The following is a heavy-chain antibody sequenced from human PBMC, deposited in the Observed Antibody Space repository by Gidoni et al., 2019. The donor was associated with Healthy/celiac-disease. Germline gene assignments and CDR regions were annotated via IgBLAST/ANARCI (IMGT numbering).Heavy chain of an antibody. CDR2: IWYDGSNK. Sequence: QVQLVESGGGVVQPGRSLRLSCAASGFTFSSYGMHWVRQAPGKGLEWVAVIWYDGSNKYYADSVKGRFTISRDNSKNTLYLQMNSLRAEDTAVYYCARDFVSGTAPYYYYGMDVWGQGTTVTVSS. CDR1: GFTFSSYG. V-gene: IGHV3-33*01. J-gene: IGHJ6*02. CDR3: ARDFVSGTAPYYYYGMDV. D-gene: IGHD1-26*01.